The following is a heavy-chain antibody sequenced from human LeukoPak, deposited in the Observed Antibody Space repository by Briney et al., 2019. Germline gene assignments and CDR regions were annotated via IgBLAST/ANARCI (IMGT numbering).Heavy chain of an antibody. D-gene: IGHD6-13*01. Sequence: PGGSLRLSCAASGVTFSSNTMHWVRLAPGKGLEWVGLISYDGSNKYYADSVKGRFTISRDNTNNTLYLQMNSLRAEDTAVYYCARDLTPSRYSSSWNRFDYWGQGTLVTVSS. CDR3: ARDLTPSRYSSSWNRFDY. CDR1: GVTFSSNT. CDR2: ISYDGSNK. J-gene: IGHJ4*02. V-gene: IGHV3-30-3*01.